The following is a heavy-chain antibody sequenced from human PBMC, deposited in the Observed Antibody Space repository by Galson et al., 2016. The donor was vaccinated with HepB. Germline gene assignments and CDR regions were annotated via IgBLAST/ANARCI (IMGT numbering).Heavy chain of an antibody. V-gene: IGHV4-31*03. CDR1: GDSISSGGYY. CDR2: IYYSGST. CDR3: ARGLSSSWSNYAMDV. Sequence: TLSLTCTVSGDSISSGGYYWSWIRQHPEKGLEWIGYIYYSGSTYYNPSLKSRVTISVDTSKNQFSLKLSSVTAADTAVYYCARGLSSSWSNYAMDVWGQGTTVTVSS. D-gene: IGHD6-13*01. J-gene: IGHJ6*02.